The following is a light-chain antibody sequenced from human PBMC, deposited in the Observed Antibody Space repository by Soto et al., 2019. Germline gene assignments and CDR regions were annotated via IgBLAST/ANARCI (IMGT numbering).Light chain of an antibody. J-gene: IGKJ1*01. CDR2: DAS. CDR1: QTISTW. Sequence: DIQATQSPPTLSASVVDIVNINFHASQTISTWMAWYQPTPGKAPKLLVYDASTLQSGVASRFSGSGSGTEFTLTISSLQPDDFATYYCQQYNSYSWTCGQGTKVDI. CDR3: QQYNSYSWT. V-gene: IGKV1-5*01.